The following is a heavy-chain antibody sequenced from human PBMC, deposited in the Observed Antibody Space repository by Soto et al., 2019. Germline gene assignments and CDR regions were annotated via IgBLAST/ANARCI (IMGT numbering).Heavy chain of an antibody. J-gene: IGHJ6*03. CDR2: ISTSNGKT. CDR3: ARSYGSSWPYYYYYYMDV. Sequence: ASVKVSCKASGYSFTKFGISWVRQGPGQGLEWMGWISTSNGKTNYAQKFQGRVIITTDTSTSTAYMELSSLRSEDTAVYYCARSYGSSWPYYYYYYMDVWGKGTTVTVSS. CDR1: GYSFTKFG. V-gene: IGHV1-18*01. D-gene: IGHD6-13*01.